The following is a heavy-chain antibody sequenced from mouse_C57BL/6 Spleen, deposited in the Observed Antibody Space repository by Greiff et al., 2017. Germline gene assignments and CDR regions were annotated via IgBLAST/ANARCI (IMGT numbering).Heavy chain of an antibody. V-gene: IGHV6-3*01. J-gene: IGHJ2*01. CDR3: TELTGTFDY. D-gene: IGHD4-1*01. CDR2: IRMKSDNYAT. CDR1: GFTFSNYW. Sequence: EVKLMESGGGLVQPGGSMKLSCVASGFTFSNYWMNWVRQSPGKGLEWVAQIRMKSDNYATHYAESVKGRFTISRDDSKSSVYLHRNNLRAEDTGIYYCTELTGTFDYWGTGTTLTVSS.